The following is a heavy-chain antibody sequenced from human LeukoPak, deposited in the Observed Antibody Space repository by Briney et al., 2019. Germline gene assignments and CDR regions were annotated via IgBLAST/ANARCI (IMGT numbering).Heavy chain of an antibody. J-gene: IGHJ4*02. CDR2: MNPNSGNT. D-gene: IGHD1-26*01. CDR3: ARGPKWSGSYYYFDF. CDR1: GYTFPSYD. V-gene: IGHV1-8*01. Sequence: ASVKVSCKTSGYTFPSYDINGVRQATGQGLEWMGWMNPNSGNTGYAQKFQGRVTITRNTSITTAYMDLTSLRSEDTAVYFCARGPKWSGSYYYFDFWGQGTLVTVSS.